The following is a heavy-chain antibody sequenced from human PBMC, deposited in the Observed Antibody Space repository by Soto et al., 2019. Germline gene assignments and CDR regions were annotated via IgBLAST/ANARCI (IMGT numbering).Heavy chain of an antibody. Sequence: QMQLVQSGPEVKKPGTSVKVSCKASGFTFTDTAVQWVRQARGQRLEWIGWIVVGSGNTNYAQKLHERDTITRDMSTSTAYMELSSLRSEDTAIYYCATADSSGDLVVAFDIWGQGTTVTVSS. V-gene: IGHV1-58*01. D-gene: IGHD3-22*01. CDR1: GFTFTDTA. CDR3: ATADSSGDLVVAFDI. CDR2: IVVGSGNT. J-gene: IGHJ3*02.